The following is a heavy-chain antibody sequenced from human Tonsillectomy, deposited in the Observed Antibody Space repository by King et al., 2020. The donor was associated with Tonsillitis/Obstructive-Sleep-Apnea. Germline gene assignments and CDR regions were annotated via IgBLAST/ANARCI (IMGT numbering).Heavy chain of an antibody. J-gene: IGHJ4*02. V-gene: IGHV4-34*01. CDR1: GGSFSGYY. CDR3: ARSTMFGVVITPLYFDF. CDR2: INHSGSS. D-gene: IGHD3-3*01. Sequence: VQLQQWGAGLLKPSETLSLTCAVYGGSFSGYYWSWIRQPPGKGLEWVGEINHSGSSNYNPSLKSRVTRSVDTSKNQFSLNLSSVTAADTAVYYCARSTMFGVVITPLYFDFWGQGTLVTVSS.